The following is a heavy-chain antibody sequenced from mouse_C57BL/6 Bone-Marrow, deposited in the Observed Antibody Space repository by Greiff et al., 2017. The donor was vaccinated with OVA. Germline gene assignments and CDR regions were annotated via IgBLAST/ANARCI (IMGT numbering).Heavy chain of an antibody. D-gene: IGHD3-2*02. J-gene: IGHJ2*01. CDR2: IRNKANGYTT. CDR1: GFTFTDYY. CDR3: ARWSGGDY. Sequence: EVKLMESGGGLVQPGGSLSLSCAASGFTFTDYYMSWVRQPPGKALEWLGFIRNKANGYTTEYSASVKGRFTISRDNSQSILYLQMNALRAEDSATYYCARWSGGDYWGQGTTLTVSS. V-gene: IGHV7-3*01.